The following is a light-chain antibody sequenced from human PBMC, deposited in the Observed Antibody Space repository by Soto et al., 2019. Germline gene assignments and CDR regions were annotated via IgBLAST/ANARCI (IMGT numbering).Light chain of an antibody. V-gene: IGKV3-20*01. CDR2: GAS. J-gene: IGKJ1*01. CDR1: QTVSSSF. Sequence: EIVLTQSPGTLSLSPGESATLSCRASQTVSSSFLAWYQQKRGQAPRLLIYGASARATGVPDRFNGSGSGTDFTLTISELEPEDFAVYYCQHYDWSLTWTFGPGTNVDIK. CDR3: QHYDWSLTWT.